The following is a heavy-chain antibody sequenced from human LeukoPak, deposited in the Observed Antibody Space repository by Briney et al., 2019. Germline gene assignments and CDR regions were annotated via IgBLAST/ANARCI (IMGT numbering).Heavy chain of an antibody. D-gene: IGHD3-22*01. CDR2: IKEDGSEK. Sequence: GGSLRLSCAASGFTFTNYRMSWVRQAPGKGLEWVANIKEDGSEKYYVDSVKGRFTISRDNAKNSLSLQVNSLRAEDTAVYYCARSRSGYYEDYWGQGTLVTVSS. V-gene: IGHV3-7*01. CDR3: ARSRSGYYEDY. CDR1: GFTFTNYR. J-gene: IGHJ4*02.